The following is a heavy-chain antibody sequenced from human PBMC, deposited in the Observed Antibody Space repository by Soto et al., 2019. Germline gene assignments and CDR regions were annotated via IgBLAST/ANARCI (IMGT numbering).Heavy chain of an antibody. CDR2: IWYDGSHE. J-gene: IGHJ4*02. Sequence: QVHLVESGGGVVQPGRSLRLSCAASGFSFSSYGIHWVRQAPGKGLEWVAVIWYDGSHEYYADSVKGRFSISRDNSKSTVYLKMNSLRAEETAVYYCAKGRGGGAVVPDYWGQGTLVTVSS. CDR1: GFSFSSYG. V-gene: IGHV3-33*06. D-gene: IGHD2-21*01. CDR3: AKGRGGGAVVPDY.